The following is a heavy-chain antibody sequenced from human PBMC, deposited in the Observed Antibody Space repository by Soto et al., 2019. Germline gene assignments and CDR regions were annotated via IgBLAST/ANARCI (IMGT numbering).Heavy chain of an antibody. CDR2: IDWDDDK. Sequence: SGPTLVNPTQTLTLTCTFSGFSLSTSGMRVSWIRQPPGKALEWLARIDWDDDKFYSTSLKTRLTISKDTSKNQVVLTMTNVDPVDTATYYCARTIYYYDSSGYYYVGAFDIWGQGTMVTVSS. D-gene: IGHD3-22*01. CDR3: ARTIYYYDSSGYYYVGAFDI. J-gene: IGHJ3*02. V-gene: IGHV2-70*04. CDR1: GFSLSTSGMR.